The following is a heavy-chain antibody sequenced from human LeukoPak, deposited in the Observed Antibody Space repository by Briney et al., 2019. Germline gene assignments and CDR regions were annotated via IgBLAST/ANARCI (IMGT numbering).Heavy chain of an antibody. J-gene: IGHJ4*02. D-gene: IGHD3-22*01. CDR3: ARVVIQFRIIDY. CDR1: GFTVSSNY. CDR2: IYSGGST. V-gene: IGHV3-53*01. Sequence: GGSLRLSCAASGFTVSSNYMSWVRQAPGKGLEWVSVIYSGGSTYYADSVKGRFTISRDNSKNTLYLQMNSLRAEDTAVYYCARVVIQFRIIDYWGQGTLVTVSS.